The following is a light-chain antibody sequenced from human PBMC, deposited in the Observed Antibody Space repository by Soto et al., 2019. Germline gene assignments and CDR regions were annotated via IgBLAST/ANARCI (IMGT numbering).Light chain of an antibody. CDR3: HQYGGSPRT. CDR1: QSVSSN. V-gene: IGKV3-15*01. CDR2: GAS. J-gene: IGKJ1*01. Sequence: EIVMTQSPATLSVSPGERATLSCRASQSVSSNLAWYQRKPGQAPRLLIYGASTRATGVPARFSGSGSETEFTLTISSLQSEDFAFYYCHQYGGSPRTFGQGTKVDIK.